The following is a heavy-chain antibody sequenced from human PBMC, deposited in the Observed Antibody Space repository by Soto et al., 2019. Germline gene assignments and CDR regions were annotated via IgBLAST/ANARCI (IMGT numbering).Heavy chain of an antibody. CDR1: GYTFTSYG. V-gene: IGHV1-18*01. CDR2: ISAYNGNT. D-gene: IGHD6-6*01. CDR3: ARDRPRIAAPGMDV. J-gene: IGHJ6*02. Sequence: GASVKVSCKASGYTFTSYGISWVRRAPGQGLEWMGWISAYNGNTNYAQKLQGRVTMTTDTSTSTAYMELRSLRSDDTAVYYCARDRPRIAAPGMDVWGQGTTVTVSS.